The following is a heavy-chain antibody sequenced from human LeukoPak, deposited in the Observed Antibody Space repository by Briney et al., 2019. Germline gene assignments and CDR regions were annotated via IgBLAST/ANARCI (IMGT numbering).Heavy chain of an antibody. CDR1: GYTFTSYG. V-gene: IGHV1-18*01. CDR3: ARASYYYGSGSCYGMDV. J-gene: IGHJ6*02. D-gene: IGHD3-10*01. CDR2: ISAYNGNT. Sequence: ASVKVSCKASGYTFTSYGISWVRQAPGQGLEWMGWISAYNGNTNYAQKLQGRVTMTTDTSTSTAYMELRSLRSDDTAVYYCARASYYYGSGSCYGMDVWGQGTTVTVSS.